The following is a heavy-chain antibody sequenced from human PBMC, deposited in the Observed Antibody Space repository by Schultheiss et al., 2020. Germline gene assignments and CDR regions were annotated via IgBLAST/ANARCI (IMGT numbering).Heavy chain of an antibody. V-gene: IGHV3-21*05. J-gene: IGHJ4*02. CDR2: ISSSSSYI. CDR3: ARDARIAARYFDY. CDR1: GFTFSSYS. D-gene: IGHD6-6*01. Sequence: GGSLRLSCAASGFTFSSYSMNWVRQAPGKGLEWVSYISSSSSYIYYADSVKGRFTISRDNAKNSLYLQMNSLRAEDTAVYYCARDARIAARYFDYWGQGTLVTVYS.